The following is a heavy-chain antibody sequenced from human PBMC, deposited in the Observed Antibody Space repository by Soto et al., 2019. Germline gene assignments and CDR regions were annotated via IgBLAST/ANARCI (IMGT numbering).Heavy chain of an antibody. J-gene: IGHJ5*02. CDR2: IWNDGSNK. V-gene: IGHV3-33*01. CDR1: GFTFSSYA. D-gene: IGHD6-19*01. CDR3: ARGSHAYRSGWYDWFDP. Sequence: QVQLVESGGGVVQPGSSLRLSCAASGFTFSSYAMYWVRQSPGKGLECVSVIWNDGSNKYYADSVKGRFTISRDNSKNTLSLQMNSLRAEDSAVYYCARGSHAYRSGWYDWFDPWGQGTLVTVSS.